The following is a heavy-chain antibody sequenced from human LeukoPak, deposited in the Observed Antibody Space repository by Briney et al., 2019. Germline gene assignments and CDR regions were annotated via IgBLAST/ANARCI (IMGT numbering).Heavy chain of an antibody. J-gene: IGHJ3*01. CDR3: ARDARGAAAADDAFDL. Sequence: GASVKVSCKASGGTFSSYAISWVRQAPGQGLEWMGGIIPIFGTANYAQKFQGRVTITADESTSTAYMELSSLRSEDTAVYYCARDARGAAAADDAFDLWGQGTMVTVSS. CDR1: GGTFSSYA. V-gene: IGHV1-69*01. D-gene: IGHD6-13*01. CDR2: IIPIFGTA.